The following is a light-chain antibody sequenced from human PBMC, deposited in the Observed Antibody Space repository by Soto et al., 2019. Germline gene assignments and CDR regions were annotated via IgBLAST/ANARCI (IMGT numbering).Light chain of an antibody. V-gene: IGKV1-39*01. CDR2: AAS. CDR3: QQSSSALIT. CDR1: ESISSY. Sequence: DIQMTQSPSSLSASLGDRVTITCRPSESISSYLNWYQQKPGKAPKLLIYAASSLQSGVPSRFSGSGSGTDFTLTISSLQPEDFATYYCQQSSSALITFGQGTRLDIK. J-gene: IGKJ5*01.